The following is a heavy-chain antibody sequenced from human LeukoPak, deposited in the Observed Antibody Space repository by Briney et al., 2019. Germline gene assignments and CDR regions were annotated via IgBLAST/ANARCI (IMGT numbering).Heavy chain of an antibody. D-gene: IGHD3-22*01. CDR1: GYTFTSYG. CDR3: ARDLVRSGYYNDAFDI. CDR2: ISAYNGNT. V-gene: IGHV1-18*01. Sequence: ASVTVSCKASGYTFTSYGISWVRQAPGQGLEWMGWISAYNGNTNYAQKLQGRVTMTTDTSTSTAYMELRSLRSDDTAVYYCARDLVRSGYYNDAFDIWGQGTMVTVSS. J-gene: IGHJ3*02.